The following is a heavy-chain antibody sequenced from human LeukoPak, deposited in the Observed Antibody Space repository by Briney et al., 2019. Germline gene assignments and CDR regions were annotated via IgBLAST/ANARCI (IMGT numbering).Heavy chain of an antibody. CDR2: IIPIFGTT. J-gene: IGHJ5*02. Sequence: GASVKVSCKASGGTFSNYAITWVRQAPGQGLEWMGGIIPIFGTTNYAQKFQGRVSLTTDESATTAYMELSSLGSEDTAVYYCARDLSVAVDNWFDPWGQGTLVTVSS. D-gene: IGHD6-19*01. CDR1: GGTFSNYA. V-gene: IGHV1-69*05. CDR3: ARDLSVAVDNWFDP.